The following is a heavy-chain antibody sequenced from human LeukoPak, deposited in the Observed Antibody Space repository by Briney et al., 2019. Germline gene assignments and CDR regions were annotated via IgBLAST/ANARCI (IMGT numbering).Heavy chain of an antibody. CDR1: GFTVSSNY. Sequence: PGGSLRLSCAASGFTVSSNYMSWVRQAPGKGLEWVSVIYSGGSTYYADSVKGRFTISRDNSKNTLYLQMNSLRAEDTAVYYCARIRWVETEWSAIDYWGQGTLVTVSS. J-gene: IGHJ4*02. CDR2: IYSGGST. V-gene: IGHV3-53*01. D-gene: IGHD4-23*01. CDR3: ARIRWVETEWSAIDY.